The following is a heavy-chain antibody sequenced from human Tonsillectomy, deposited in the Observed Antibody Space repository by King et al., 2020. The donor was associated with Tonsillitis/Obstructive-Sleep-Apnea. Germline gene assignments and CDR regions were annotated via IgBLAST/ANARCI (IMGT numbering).Heavy chain of an antibody. J-gene: IGHJ4*02. CDR2: ISAYNGNT. Sequence: VQSGGEVKKPGASVKVSCKASGYTLTTYGISWVRQAPGQGLEWMGWISAYNGNTKYAQKVQGRVTMTTDTSTSTAYMELRSLRSEATAVYYCARDRGDGDIVSTWEAHFDYWGQGTLVTVSS. V-gene: IGHV1-18*01. CDR1: GYTLTTYG. CDR3: ARDRGDGDIVSTWEAHFDY. D-gene: IGHD5/OR15-5a*01.